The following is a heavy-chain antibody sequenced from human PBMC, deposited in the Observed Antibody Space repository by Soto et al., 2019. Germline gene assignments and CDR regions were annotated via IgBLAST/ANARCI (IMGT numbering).Heavy chain of an antibody. J-gene: IGHJ6*02. Sequence: QVQLVQSGAEVKKPGSSVKISCKASGGTFRTNAFSWVRQAPGQGLEWMGGIIPIFPTPDYAQKFQGRVTITADESTTTTYMELSSLRSEDTATYYCARDKDRQQLGGNYYYIMDIWGQGTTVTVSS. V-gene: IGHV1-69*12. CDR2: IIPIFPTP. CDR1: GGTFRTNA. D-gene: IGHD3-3*02. CDR3: ARDKDRQQLGGNYYYIMDI.